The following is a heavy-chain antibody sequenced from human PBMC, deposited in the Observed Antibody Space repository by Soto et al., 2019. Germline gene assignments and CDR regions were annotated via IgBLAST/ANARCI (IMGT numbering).Heavy chain of an antibody. J-gene: IGHJ6*02. CDR3: ARVIAAADPYYYYGMDV. Sequence: ASVKVSCKASGYTFTSYDINWVRQATGQGLEWMGWMNPNSGNTGYAQKFQGRVTMTRNTSISTAYMELSSLRSEDTAVYYCARVIAAADPYYYYGMDVWGQGATVTVS. V-gene: IGHV1-8*01. CDR2: MNPNSGNT. CDR1: GYTFTSYD. D-gene: IGHD6-13*01.